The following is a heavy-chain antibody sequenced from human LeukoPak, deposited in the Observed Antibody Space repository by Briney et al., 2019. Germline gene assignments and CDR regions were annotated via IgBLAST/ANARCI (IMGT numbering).Heavy chain of an antibody. V-gene: IGHV3-7*01. CDR1: GFTFSSYW. CDR2: IKQDGSEK. Sequence: GGSLRLSCAASGFTFSSYWMSWVRQAPGKGLEWVANIKQDGSEKYYVDSVKGRFTISRDNAKNSLNLQMNSLRAEDTAVYYCARSHATMYSSSWYVWWFDPWGQGTLVTVSS. CDR3: ARSHATMYSSSWYVWWFDP. J-gene: IGHJ5*02. D-gene: IGHD6-13*01.